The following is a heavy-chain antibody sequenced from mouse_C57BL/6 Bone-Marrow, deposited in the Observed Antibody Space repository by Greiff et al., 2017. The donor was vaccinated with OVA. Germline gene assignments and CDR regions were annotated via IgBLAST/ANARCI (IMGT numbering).Heavy chain of an antibody. CDR1: GYSFTGYY. V-gene: IGHV1-42*01. Sequence: EVQLKESGPELVKPGASVKISCKASGYSFTGYYMNWVKQSPEKSLEWIGEINPSTGGTTYNQKFKAKATLTVDKSSSTAYMQLKSLTSEDSAVYYCARYGTGDWYFDVWGTGTTVTVSS. J-gene: IGHJ1*03. CDR2: INPSTGGT. CDR3: ARYGTGDWYFDV. D-gene: IGHD4-1*01.